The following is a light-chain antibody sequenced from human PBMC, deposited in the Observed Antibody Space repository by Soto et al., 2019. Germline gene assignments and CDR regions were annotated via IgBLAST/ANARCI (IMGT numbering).Light chain of an antibody. J-gene: IGKJ1*01. V-gene: IGKV3-11*01. Sequence: EIVLTQSPATLSLSPGERATLSCRASQSVSSYLAWYQQKPGQAPRLLIYDASNRATGIPARFSGSGSGTDFTLAISSLEPEDRAVYYCQQRSNWPRGGTFGQGTKVEI. CDR1: QSVSSY. CDR3: QQRSNWPRGGT. CDR2: DAS.